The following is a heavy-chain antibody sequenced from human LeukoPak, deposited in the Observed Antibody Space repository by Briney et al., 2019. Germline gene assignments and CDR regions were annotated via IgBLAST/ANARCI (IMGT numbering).Heavy chain of an antibody. D-gene: IGHD3-3*01. CDR1: GYTFTCYY. CDR2: INPNSGGT. V-gene: IGHV1-2*02. Sequence: ASVKVSCRASGYTFTCYYMHWVRQAPGQGLEWMEWINPNSGGTNYAQKFQGRVTMTRDTSISTAYMELSRLRSDDTAVYYCARASITIFGVVRNWFDHWGQGTLVTVSS. CDR3: ARASITIFGVVRNWFDH. J-gene: IGHJ5*02.